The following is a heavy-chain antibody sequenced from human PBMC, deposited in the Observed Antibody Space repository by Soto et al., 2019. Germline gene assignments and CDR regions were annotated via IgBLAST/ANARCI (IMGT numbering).Heavy chain of an antibody. CDR3: ATPGIPIVVVVAATKDNDAFDI. J-gene: IGHJ3*02. D-gene: IGHD2-15*01. CDR1: GFTFSSYA. V-gene: IGHV3-23*01. Sequence: GGSLRLSCAASGFTFSSYAMTWVRQAPGKGLEWVSGISGGYTNYADSVKGRFIVSRDSPKNTPYLQMDSLRAEDTAVYYCATPGIPIVVVVAATKDNDAFDIWGQGTMVTVSS. CDR2: ISGGYT.